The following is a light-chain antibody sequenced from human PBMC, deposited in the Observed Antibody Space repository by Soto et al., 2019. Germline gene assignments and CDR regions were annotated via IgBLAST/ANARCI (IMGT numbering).Light chain of an antibody. CDR3: QQDNMTPFT. V-gene: IGKV1-12*01. CDR1: QVIDRW. CDR2: ATS. Sequence: DIQMTQSPSSLSASLGDRVTITCRASQVIDRWLAWYQQKPGEAPKVLIYATSSLRSGVPSRFSGSGSGTDFSLTISSLHPEDLATYYCQQDNMTPFTFGPGTKVDI. J-gene: IGKJ3*01.